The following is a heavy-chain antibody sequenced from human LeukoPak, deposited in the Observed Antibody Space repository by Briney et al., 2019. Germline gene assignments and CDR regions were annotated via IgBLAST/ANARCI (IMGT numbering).Heavy chain of an antibody. CDR2: IRYDGSNK. CDR3: AGEGDSSGPHPDAFDI. J-gene: IGHJ3*02. D-gene: IGHD3-22*01. V-gene: IGHV3-30*02. Sequence: GGSLRLSCAASGFTFSSYGMHWVRQAPGKGLEWVAFIRYDGSNKYYADSVKGRFTISRDNSKNTLYLQMNSLRAEDTAVYYCAGEGDSSGPHPDAFDIWGQGTMVTVSS. CDR1: GFTFSSYG.